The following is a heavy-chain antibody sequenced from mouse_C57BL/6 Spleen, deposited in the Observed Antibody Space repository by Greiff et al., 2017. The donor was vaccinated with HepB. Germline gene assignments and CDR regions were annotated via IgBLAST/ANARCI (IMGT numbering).Heavy chain of an antibody. D-gene: IGHD1-1*01. CDR3: ARDYGSKAWFAY. J-gene: IGHJ3*01. CDR2: ISSGGSYT. Sequence: EVQLVESGGDLVKPGGSLKLSCAASGFTFSSYGMSWVRQTPDKRLEWVATISSGGSYTYYPDSVKGRFTISRDNAKNTLYLQMSSLKSEDTAMYYCARDYGSKAWFAYWGQGTLVTVSA. V-gene: IGHV5-6*01. CDR1: GFTFSSYG.